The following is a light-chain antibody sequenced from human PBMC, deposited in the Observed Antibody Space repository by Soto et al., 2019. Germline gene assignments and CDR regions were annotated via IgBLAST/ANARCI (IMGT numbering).Light chain of an antibody. Sequence: QSVLTQSSSASASLGSSVKLTCTLSSGHSGYIIAWHQQQPGKAPRFLMKVERSGSYNKGSGVPDRFSGSSSGADRYLTISHLQSEDEADYYCETWDSNTRVFGGGTKLTVL. CDR1: SGHSGYI. J-gene: IGLJ3*02. CDR3: ETWDSNTRV. CDR2: VERSGSY. V-gene: IGLV4-60*03.